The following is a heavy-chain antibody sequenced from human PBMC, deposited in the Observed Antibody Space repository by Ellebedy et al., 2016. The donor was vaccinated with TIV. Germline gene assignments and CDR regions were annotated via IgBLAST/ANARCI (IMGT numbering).Heavy chain of an antibody. Sequence: MPSETLSLTCNVSGGSISPYHWGWIRQPPGKGLEWIGYFHYPGSAAYGHSLKGRVTISVDMSKNQFSLKLTSVTAADTAIYYCARAGDSGDFLDYWGQGLLVTVSS. CDR1: GGSISPYH. D-gene: IGHD4-17*01. J-gene: IGHJ4*02. CDR2: FHYPGSA. CDR3: ARAGDSGDFLDY. V-gene: IGHV4-59*01.